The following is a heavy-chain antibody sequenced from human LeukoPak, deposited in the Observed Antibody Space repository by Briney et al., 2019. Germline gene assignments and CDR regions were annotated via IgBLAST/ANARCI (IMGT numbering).Heavy chain of an antibody. V-gene: IGHV1-69*13. Sequence: GASVKVSCKASGGTFNSYAISWVRQAPGQGLEWMGGIIPIFGTANYAQKFQGRVTITADESTSTAYMELSSLRSEDTAVYYCARDPPGGAAADAALDYWGQGTLVTVSS. CDR3: ARDPPGGAAADAALDY. D-gene: IGHD6-13*01. J-gene: IGHJ4*02. CDR2: IIPIFGTA. CDR1: GGTFNSYA.